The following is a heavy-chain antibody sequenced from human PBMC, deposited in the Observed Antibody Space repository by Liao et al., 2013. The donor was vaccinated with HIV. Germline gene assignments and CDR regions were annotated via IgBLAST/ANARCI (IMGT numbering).Heavy chain of an antibody. CDR1: GDSISSSSYY. CDR3: ARNLYGGYNYYYMDV. J-gene: IGHJ6*03. D-gene: IGHD3-10*01. CDR2: IFYSGSA. V-gene: IGHV4-39*07. Sequence: QVQLQESGPGLVKPSETLSLTCTVSGDSISSSSYYWGWIRQPPGKGLEWIGSIFYSGSAYYNPSLKSRVTISVDTSKNKFSLKLSSVTAADTAVYYCARNLYGGYNYYYMDVWGKGTTVTVSS.